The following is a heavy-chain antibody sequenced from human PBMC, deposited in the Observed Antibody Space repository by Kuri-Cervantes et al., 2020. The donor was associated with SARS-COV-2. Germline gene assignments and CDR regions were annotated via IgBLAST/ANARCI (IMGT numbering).Heavy chain of an antibody. D-gene: IGHD6-19*01. Sequence: GGSLRLSCAASGFTFSSYWMSWVRQAPGKGLEWVANIKQDGSEKYYVDSVKGRFTISRDNAKNSLYVQMNSLRAEDTAVYYCVREDSSGWRHSGMDVWGQGTTVTVSS. CDR1: GFTFSSYW. CDR2: IKQDGSEK. J-gene: IGHJ6*02. CDR3: VREDSSGWRHSGMDV. V-gene: IGHV3-7*01.